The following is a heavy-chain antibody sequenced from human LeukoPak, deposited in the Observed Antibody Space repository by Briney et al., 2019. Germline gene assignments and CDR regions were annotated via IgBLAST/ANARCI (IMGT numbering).Heavy chain of an antibody. CDR2: LYHSGSP. J-gene: IGHJ4*02. D-gene: IGHD1-20*01. Sequence: PSETLSLTCTVSGASIRHYYWSWIRQPPGKGLEWIGSLYHSGSPNYNPSLKSRVTISIDTAKNQFSLRLRSVTAADTAVYYCATLTGTTYPYYFDFWGQATLVTVSS. CDR3: ATLTGTTYPYYFDF. CDR1: GASIRHYY. V-gene: IGHV4-59*01.